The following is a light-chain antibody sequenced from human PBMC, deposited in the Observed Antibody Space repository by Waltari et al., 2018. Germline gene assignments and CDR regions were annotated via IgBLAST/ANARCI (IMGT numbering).Light chain of an antibody. V-gene: IGLV2-14*01. CDR2: AGS. CDR3: HSFTDSNTFNFV. Sequence: QSALTQPASVSGSPGQSITISCTGPTHDAGRSNYVSWYQHLPGKAPKLPIFAGSHRPSGVSNRSSGSKSGSTASPTISGLRADDAGDYYCHSFTDSNTFNFVFGPGTTVIVL. J-gene: IGLJ1*01. CDR1: THDAGRSNY.